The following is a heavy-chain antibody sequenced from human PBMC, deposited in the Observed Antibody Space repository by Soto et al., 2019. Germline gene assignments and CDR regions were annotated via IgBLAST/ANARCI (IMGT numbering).Heavy chain of an antibody. CDR1: GFIFTNFW. CDR3: AKDSWYFDL. D-gene: IGHD6-13*01. CDR2: IDTSGSST. V-gene: IGHV3-74*01. J-gene: IGHJ4*02. Sequence: PGGSLRLSCEASGFIFTNFWMHGVRQVPGKGLVWVSRIDTSGSSTSYADSVKGRFTISRDDAKNTVSLQMNSLRAEDTGVYYCAKDSWYFDLWSQGSLVTVSS.